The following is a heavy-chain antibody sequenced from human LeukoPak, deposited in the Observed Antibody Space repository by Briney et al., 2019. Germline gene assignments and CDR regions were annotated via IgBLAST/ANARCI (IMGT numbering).Heavy chain of an antibody. CDR3: ARDRRYLGGDAFDI. CDR2: IYYSGST. Sequence: SETLSLTCTVSGGSISSSSYYWGWIRQPPGKGLEWIGSIYYSGSTYYNPSLKSRVTISVDTSKNQFSLKLSSVTAADTAVYYCARDRRYLGGDAFDIWGQGTMVTVSS. V-gene: IGHV4-39*07. CDR1: GGSISSSSYY. J-gene: IGHJ3*02. D-gene: IGHD2/OR15-2a*01.